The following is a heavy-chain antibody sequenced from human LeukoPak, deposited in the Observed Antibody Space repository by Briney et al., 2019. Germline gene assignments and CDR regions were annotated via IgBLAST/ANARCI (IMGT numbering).Heavy chain of an antibody. CDR1: GGSLSGYY. J-gene: IGHJ6*03. V-gene: IGHV4-34*01. Sequence: RPSETLSLTCAVYGGSLSGYYWSWIRQPPGKGLEWIGEINHSGSTNYNPSLRSRVTISVDTSKNQFSLKLSSVTAADTAVYYCARGLLYCTNGVFDREGYYCYDYYMDVWGKGTTVTVSS. D-gene: IGHD2-8*01. CDR2: INHSGST. CDR3: ARGLLYCTNGVFDREGYYCYDYYMDV.